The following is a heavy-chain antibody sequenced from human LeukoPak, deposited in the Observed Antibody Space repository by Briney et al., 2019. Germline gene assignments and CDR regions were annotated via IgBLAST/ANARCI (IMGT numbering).Heavy chain of an antibody. Sequence: GESLKISCKGSGYSFTSYWIGWVRQMPGKGLGWMGIIYPGDSDTRYSPSFQGQVTISADKSISTAYLQWSSLKASDTAMYYYARHVIAARSNWFDPWGQGTLVTVSS. V-gene: IGHV5-51*01. CDR2: IYPGDSDT. CDR1: GYSFTSYW. CDR3: ARHVIAARSNWFDP. J-gene: IGHJ5*02. D-gene: IGHD6-6*01.